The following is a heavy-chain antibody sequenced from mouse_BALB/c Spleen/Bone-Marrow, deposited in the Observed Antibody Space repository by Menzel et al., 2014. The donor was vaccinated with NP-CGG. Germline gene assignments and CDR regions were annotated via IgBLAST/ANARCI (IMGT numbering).Heavy chain of an antibody. V-gene: IGHV1-14*01. D-gene: IGHD2-3*01. Sequence: VQLQQSGPELVKPGASVKMSCKASGYTFTAYVMHWVKQKPGQGLEWIGYINPYNDGTNYIEKFKGKATLTSDIPSSTAYMELSSLTSEDSAVYYRAREGWLLRFDYWGQGATLTVSS. J-gene: IGHJ2*01. CDR1: GYTFTAYV. CDR2: INPYNDGT. CDR3: AREGWLLRFDY.